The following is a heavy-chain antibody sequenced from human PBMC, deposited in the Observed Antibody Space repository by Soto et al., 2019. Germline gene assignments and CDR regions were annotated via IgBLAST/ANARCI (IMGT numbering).Heavy chain of an antibody. CDR3: AKDRDEMATIAPDY. J-gene: IGHJ4*02. Sequence: HPGGSLRLSCAASGFTFSSYGMHWVRQAPGKGLEWVAVISYDGSNKCYADSVKGRFTISRDNSKNTLYLQMNSLRAEDTAVYYCAKDRDEMATIAPDYWGQGTLVTVSS. CDR2: ISYDGSNK. D-gene: IGHD5-12*01. V-gene: IGHV3-30*18. CDR1: GFTFSSYG.